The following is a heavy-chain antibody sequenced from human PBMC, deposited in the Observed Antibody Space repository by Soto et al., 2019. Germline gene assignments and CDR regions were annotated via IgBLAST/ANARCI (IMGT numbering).Heavy chain of an antibody. Sequence: GGSLRLSCAASGFTFSDHYMDWFRQAPGKGLEGVGRTASKDESYTTGYAASVKGRFTVSRDNAKNSLYLQMNSLRSEDTAVYYWARVGSSYPDLVFWGQGTLVTVSS. J-gene: IGHJ4*02. CDR3: ARVGSSYPDLVF. CDR1: GFTFSDHY. V-gene: IGHV3-72*01. CDR2: TASKDESYTT. D-gene: IGHD6-13*01.